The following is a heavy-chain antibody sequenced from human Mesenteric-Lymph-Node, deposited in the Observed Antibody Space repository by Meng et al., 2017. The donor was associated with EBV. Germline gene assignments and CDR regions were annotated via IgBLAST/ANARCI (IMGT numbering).Heavy chain of an antibody. CDR1: GASISSGGYY. D-gene: IGHD1-1*01. V-gene: IGHV4-30-4*01. CDR3: ARMEFTYSWYFDL. CDR2: IFYGGYT. J-gene: IGHJ2*01. Sequence: VHLKESGPGLVKPSETLSLTCTVSGASISSGGYYWNWIRQSPGKGLELIGYIFYGGYTYYNLSLKSRVTISVDVSKNQFSLKLTSVTAADTAVYYCARMEFTYSWYFDLWGRGTLVTVSS.